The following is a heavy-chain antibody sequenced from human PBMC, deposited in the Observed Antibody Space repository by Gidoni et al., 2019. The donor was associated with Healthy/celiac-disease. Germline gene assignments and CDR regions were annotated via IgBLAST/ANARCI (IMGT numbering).Heavy chain of an antibody. CDR3: ARAWRERYYYYGMDV. V-gene: IGHV2-70*01. CDR1: GFSLSTSGMC. Sequence: QVTLRESGPALVKPTQTLTLTCTFSGFSLSTSGMCVSWIRQPPGKALEWLALIDWDDDKYYSTSLKTRLTISKDTSKNQVVLTMTNMDPVDTATYYCARAWRERYYYYGMDVWGQGTTVTVSS. J-gene: IGHJ6*02. CDR2: IDWDDDK. D-gene: IGHD1-26*01.